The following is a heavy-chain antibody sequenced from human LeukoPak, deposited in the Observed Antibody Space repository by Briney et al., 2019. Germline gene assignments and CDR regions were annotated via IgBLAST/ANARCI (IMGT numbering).Heavy chain of an antibody. V-gene: IGHV3-43*01. J-gene: IGHJ6*03. CDR1: GFTFDDYT. CDR3: AKGSVAVPDYYYMDV. Sequence: GGSLRLSCAASGFTFDDYTMHWVRQAPGKGLEWVSLISWDGGSTYYADSVKGRFTISRDNSKNSLYLQMNSLRTEDTALYYCAKGSVAVPDYYYMDVWGKGTTVTVSS. D-gene: IGHD6-19*01. CDR2: ISWDGGST.